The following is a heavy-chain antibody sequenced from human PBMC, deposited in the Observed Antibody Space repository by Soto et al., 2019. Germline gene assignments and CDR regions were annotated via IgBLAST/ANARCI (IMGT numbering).Heavy chain of an antibody. Sequence: SVKVSCKASGGTFSSYAISWVRQAPGQGLEWMGGIIPIFGTANYAQKFQSRVTITADESTSTAYMELSSLRSEDTAVYYCARDLFADTAITSAFDIWGQGTMVTVSS. CDR2: IIPIFGTA. CDR1: GGTFSSYA. J-gene: IGHJ3*02. CDR3: ARDLFADTAITSAFDI. D-gene: IGHD5-18*01. V-gene: IGHV1-69*13.